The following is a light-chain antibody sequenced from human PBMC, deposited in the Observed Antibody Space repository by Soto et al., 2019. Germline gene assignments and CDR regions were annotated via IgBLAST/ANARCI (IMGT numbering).Light chain of an antibody. CDR1: SSNIGAGYD. V-gene: IGLV1-40*01. CDR3: QSYDTSLSAVV. CDR2: DNN. J-gene: IGLJ2*01. Sequence: QSVLTQPPSVSWAPGQRVTISCTGSSSNIGAGYDVHWYQQLPGTAPKVLIYDNNNRPSGVPDRFSGSKSGTSASLAITGLQAEDEADYYCQSYDTSLSAVVFGGGTKLTVL.